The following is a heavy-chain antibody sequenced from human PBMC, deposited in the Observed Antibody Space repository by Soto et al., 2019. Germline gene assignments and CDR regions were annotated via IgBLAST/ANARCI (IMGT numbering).Heavy chain of an antibody. Sequence: ASVNVSCTASVYTFTSYGISWVRQAPGQGLEWMGWISAYNGNTNYAQKLQGRVTMTTDTSTSTAYMELRSLRSDDTAVYYCARAIGTYYDFWSGYYRDFDYWGQGTLVTVSS. J-gene: IGHJ4*02. CDR1: VYTFTSYG. CDR2: ISAYNGNT. D-gene: IGHD3-3*01. V-gene: IGHV1-18*01. CDR3: ARAIGTYYDFWSGYYRDFDY.